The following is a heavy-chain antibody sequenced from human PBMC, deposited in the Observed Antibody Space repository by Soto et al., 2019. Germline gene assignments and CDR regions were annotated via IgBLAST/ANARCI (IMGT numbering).Heavy chain of an antibody. Sequence: SEALSLTCAVSGGSISSGGYSWSWIRQPPGKGLEWIGYIYHSGSTYYNPSLKSRVTISVDRSKNQFSLKLSSVTAADTAVYYCAGNRGLGDPYCGGDCPKYYYYYGMDVWGQGTTVTVSS. CDR2: IYHSGST. V-gene: IGHV4-30-2*01. D-gene: IGHD2-21*02. CDR3: AGNRGLGDPYCGGDCPKYYYYYGMDV. CDR1: GGSISSGGYS. J-gene: IGHJ6*02.